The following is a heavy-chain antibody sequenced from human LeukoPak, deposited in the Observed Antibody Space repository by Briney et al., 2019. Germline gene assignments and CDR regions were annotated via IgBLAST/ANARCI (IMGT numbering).Heavy chain of an antibody. J-gene: IGHJ4*02. D-gene: IGHD3-16*01. V-gene: IGHV4-38-2*01. CDR1: GYSISGGYY. CDR3: ARYDSRGSASTRFDY. Sequence: PSETLSLTCAVSGYSISGGYYWGWIRQPPGKGLEWIGSIYHGGSTYYNSSLKSRVTISVDTSKNQFSLKLSSVTAADTAVHYCARYDSRGSASTRFDYWGQGILVTISS. CDR2: IYHGGST.